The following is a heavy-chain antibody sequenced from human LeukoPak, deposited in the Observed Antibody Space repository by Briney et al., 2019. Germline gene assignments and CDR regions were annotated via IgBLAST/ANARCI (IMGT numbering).Heavy chain of an antibody. CDR2: INPISGGT. CDR3: ARGGHCSGATCYHDY. J-gene: IGHJ4*02. CDR1: GYSFSGYY. V-gene: IGHV1-2*02. D-gene: IGHD2-15*01. Sequence: GASVKVSCKASGYSFSGYYMHWVRQAPGQGLEWMGWINPISGGTNYAQKFQGRVTMTRDTSISTAYMELSRLRSGDAAVYYCARGGHCSGATCYHDYWGQGTLVTVSS.